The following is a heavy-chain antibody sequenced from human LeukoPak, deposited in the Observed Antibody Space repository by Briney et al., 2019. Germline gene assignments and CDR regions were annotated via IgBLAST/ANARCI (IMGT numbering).Heavy chain of an antibody. CDR1: GFTFSSYA. V-gene: IGHV3-23*01. D-gene: IGHD1-14*01. CDR3: ASRPRADMGPLDF. J-gene: IGHJ4*02. CDR2: ITGSGDRT. Sequence: GGSLRLPCAASGFTFSSYAMSWVRQAPGKGLEWVSSITGSGDRTYYADSVKGRFTISRDNSKNTLYLQMNSLRADETAVYYCASRPRADMGPLDFWGQGTLVTVSS.